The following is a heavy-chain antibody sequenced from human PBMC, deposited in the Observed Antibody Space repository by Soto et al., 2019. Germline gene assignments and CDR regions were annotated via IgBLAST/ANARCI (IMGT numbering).Heavy chain of an antibody. CDR1: SGSISSSNW. V-gene: IGHV4-4*02. Sequence: SETLSLTCAVSSGSISSSNWWSWVRQPPGKGLEWIGEIYHSGSTNYNPSLKSRVTISVDKSKNQFSPKLSSVTAADTAGYSWAGSIAAAGIDWFDPWGQGTRVTVSS. CDR2: IYHSGST. CDR3: AGSIAAAGIDWFDP. J-gene: IGHJ5*02. D-gene: IGHD6-13*01.